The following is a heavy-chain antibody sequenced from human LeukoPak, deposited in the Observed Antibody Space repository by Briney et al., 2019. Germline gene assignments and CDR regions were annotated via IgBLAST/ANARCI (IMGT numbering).Heavy chain of an antibody. CDR3: ARDQNPNYYYRRGYYY. J-gene: IGHJ4*02. Sequence: GASVKVSCKASGGTFSSYAISWVRQAPGQGLEWMGRFIPILGIANYAQKFQGRVTITADKSTSAAYMELSSLRSEDTAVYYCARDQNPNYYYRRGYYYWGQGTLVTVSS. CDR2: FIPILGIA. CDR1: GGTFSSYA. V-gene: IGHV1-69*04. D-gene: IGHD3-22*01.